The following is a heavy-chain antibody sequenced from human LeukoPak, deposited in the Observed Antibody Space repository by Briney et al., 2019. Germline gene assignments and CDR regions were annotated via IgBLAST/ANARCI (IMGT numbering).Heavy chain of an antibody. CDR3: ARVVRDSSGYVPHYFDY. D-gene: IGHD3-22*01. V-gene: IGHV1-69*05. CDR2: IIPIFGTA. J-gene: IGHJ4*02. CDR1: GYTFTSYG. Sequence: SVKVSCKASGYTFTSYGISWVRQAPGQGLEWMGGIIPIFGTANYAQKFQGRVTITTDESTSTAYMELSSLRSEDTAVYYCARVVRDSSGYVPHYFDYWGQGTLVTVSS.